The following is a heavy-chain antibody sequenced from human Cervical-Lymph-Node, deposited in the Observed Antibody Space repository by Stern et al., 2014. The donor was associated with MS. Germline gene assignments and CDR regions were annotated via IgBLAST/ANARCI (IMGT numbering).Heavy chain of an antibody. CDR2: MNPYSGNA. CDR1: RYTFTSYD. Sequence: QMQLVQSGAEVKKPGASVKVSCKASRYTFTSYDINWVRQGTGQGLEWMGWMNPYSGNAVYAQKFQGRVTMTRDTSTSTAYLELTSLRSEDTAVFYCARGRELLSLDYWGQGTLVTVSS. CDR3: ARGRELLSLDY. V-gene: IGHV1-8*01. J-gene: IGHJ4*02. D-gene: IGHD1-26*01.